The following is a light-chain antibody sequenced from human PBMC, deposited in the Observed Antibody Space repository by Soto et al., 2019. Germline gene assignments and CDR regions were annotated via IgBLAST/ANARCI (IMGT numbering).Light chain of an antibody. CDR3: MQGTHWPIT. V-gene: IGKV2-30*02. CDR2: KVS. CDR1: QSLVHSDGIAY. Sequence: DVVMTRSPLSLPVTLGKPASISCRSNQSLVHSDGIAYFSWFQQRPGRSPRRLIYKVSNRDSGVPARFSGSGSGTDFALKISRVEAEDVGVYYCMQGTHWPITFGQGTRLEIK. J-gene: IGKJ5*01.